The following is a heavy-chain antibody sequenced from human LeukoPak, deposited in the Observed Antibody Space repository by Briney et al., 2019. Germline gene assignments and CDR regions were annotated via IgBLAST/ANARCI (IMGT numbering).Heavy chain of an antibody. CDR2: IYPRDGST. V-gene: IGHV1-46*01. D-gene: IGHD6-19*01. J-gene: IGHJ6*02. CDR3: ARAPRAVAGTYYGMDV. Sequence: ASVKVSCKASGYTFTSNYIHWVRQAPGQGLEWMGMIYPRDGSTSYAQKFQGRVTITADESTSTAYMELSSLRSEDTAVYYCARAPRAVAGTYYGMDVWGQGTTVTVSS. CDR1: GYTFTSNY.